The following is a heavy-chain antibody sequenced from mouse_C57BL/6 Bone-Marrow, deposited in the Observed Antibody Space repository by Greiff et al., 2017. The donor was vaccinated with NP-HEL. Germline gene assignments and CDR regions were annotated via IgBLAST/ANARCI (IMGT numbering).Heavy chain of an antibody. J-gene: IGHJ2*01. Sequence: VQLQQSGTVLARPGASVKMSCKTSGYTFTSYWMHWVKQRPGQGLEWIGAIYPGNSDTSYNQKFKGKAKLTAVTSASTAYMELSSLTNEDSAVYYCTRVLYYYGSSLYYFDYWGQGTTLTVSS. CDR1: GYTFTSYW. CDR2: IYPGNSDT. D-gene: IGHD1-1*01. CDR3: TRVLYYYGSSLYYFDY. V-gene: IGHV1-5*01.